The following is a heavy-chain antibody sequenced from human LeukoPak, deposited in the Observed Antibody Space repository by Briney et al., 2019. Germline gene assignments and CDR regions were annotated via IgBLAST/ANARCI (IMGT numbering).Heavy chain of an antibody. CDR2: ISAYNGNT. D-gene: IGHD2-21*02. CDR3: ARDQHIVVVTAILDY. J-gene: IGHJ4*02. Sequence: ASVKVSCKASGYTFTSYGISWVRRAPGQGLEWMGWISAYNGNTNYAQKLQGRVTMTTDTSTSTAYMELRSLRSDDTAVYYCARDQHIVVVTAILDYWGQGTLVTVSS. CDR1: GYTFTSYG. V-gene: IGHV1-18*01.